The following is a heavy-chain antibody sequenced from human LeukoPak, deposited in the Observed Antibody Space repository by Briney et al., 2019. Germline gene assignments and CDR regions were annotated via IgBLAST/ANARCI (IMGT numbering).Heavy chain of an antibody. V-gene: IGHV1-18*01. CDR2: ISAYNGNT. J-gene: IGHJ4*02. CDR3: ARDYRYSSSWPKGDY. D-gene: IGHD6-13*01. CDR1: GYTFTSYA. Sequence: ASVKVSCKASGYTFTSYAMNWVRQAPGQGLEWMGWISAYNGNTNYAQKLQGRVTMTTDTSTSTAYMELRSLRSDDTAVYYCARDYRYSSSWPKGDYWGQGTLVTVSS.